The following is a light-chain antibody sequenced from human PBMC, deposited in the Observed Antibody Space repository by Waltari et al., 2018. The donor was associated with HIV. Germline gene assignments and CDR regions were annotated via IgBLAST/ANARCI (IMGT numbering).Light chain of an antibody. CDR3: AAWDDSLNGVV. J-gene: IGLJ2*01. CDR1: SSNIGSNT. V-gene: IGLV1-44*01. Sequence: QSVLTQPPSASGTPGQRVTISCSGSSSNIGSNTVNWYQQVPGTAPKLLIYDNSQRPSGVPDRLSGSKSGTSASLAISGLQSEDEADYYCAAWDDSLNGVVFGGGTKVTVL. CDR2: DNS.